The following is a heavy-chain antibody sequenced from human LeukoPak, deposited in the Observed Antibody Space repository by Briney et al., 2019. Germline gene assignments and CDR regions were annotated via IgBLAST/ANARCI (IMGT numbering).Heavy chain of an antibody. CDR3: ARDVSSIIFGVDNIISPEFDY. V-gene: IGHV1-69*04. D-gene: IGHD3-3*01. CDR1: GGTFSSYA. CDR2: IIPILGIA. Sequence: SVKVSCKASGGTFSSYAISWVRQAPGQGLEWMGRIIPILGIANYAQKFQGRVTMTRNTSISTAYMELSSLRSEDTAVYYCARDVSSIIFGVDNIISPEFDYWGQGTLVTVSS. J-gene: IGHJ4*02.